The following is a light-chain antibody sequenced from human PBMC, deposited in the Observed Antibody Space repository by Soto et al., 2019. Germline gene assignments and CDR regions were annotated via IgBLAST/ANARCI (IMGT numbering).Light chain of an antibody. V-gene: IGKV3-11*01. CDR2: DAS. Sequence: EIVLTQSPATLSLSPGESATLSCTASQSVSSYLAWYQQKPGQAPRLLIYDASNRATGIPARFSGSGSGTDCTLTISSLEPEDVAVYYCQQRSNWPRTFVQGTKVDI. CDR1: QSVSSY. CDR3: QQRSNWPRT. J-gene: IGKJ1*01.